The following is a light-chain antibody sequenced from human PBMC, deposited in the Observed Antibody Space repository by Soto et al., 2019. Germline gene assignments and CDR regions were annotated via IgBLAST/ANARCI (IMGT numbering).Light chain of an antibody. J-gene: IGKJ2*01. V-gene: IGKV1-5*01. Sequence: DIQMTQSPSTLSASVGERVTITCRASQSISSWLAWYQQKPGKAPKLLIYDASSLESGVPSRFSGSGSGTEYTLTISSLQPDDFATYYCQQYNSYPYTFGQGPKLEIK. CDR2: DAS. CDR1: QSISSW. CDR3: QQYNSYPYT.